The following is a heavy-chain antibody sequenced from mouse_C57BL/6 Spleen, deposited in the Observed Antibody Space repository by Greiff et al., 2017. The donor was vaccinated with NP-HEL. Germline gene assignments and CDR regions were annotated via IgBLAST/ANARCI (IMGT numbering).Heavy chain of an antibody. CDR3: AREGNEYWYFDV. CDR2: INPNNGGT. CDR1: GYTFTDYY. Sequence: EVQLQQSGPELVKPGASVKISCKASGYTFTDYYMNWVKQSHGKSLEWIGDINPNNGGTSYNQKFKGKATLTVDKSSSTAYMEPRSLTSEDSAVYYCAREGNEYWYFDVWGTGTTVTVSS. V-gene: IGHV1-26*01. J-gene: IGHJ1*03.